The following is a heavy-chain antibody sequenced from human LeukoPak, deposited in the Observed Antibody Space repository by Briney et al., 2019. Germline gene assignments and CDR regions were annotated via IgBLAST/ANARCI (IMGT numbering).Heavy chain of an antibody. J-gene: IGHJ4*02. D-gene: IGHD5-12*01. V-gene: IGHV4-59*01. CDR1: GDSISTYY. CDR3: ARGGGYEMPRVFDY. Sequence: SETLSLTCTVSGDSISTYYWSWIRQPPGRGLEWIGYIYYTGSTNYNPSLKSRVTMSVDTSKNQFSLKLRSVTAADTAVYYCARGGGYEMPRVFDYWGQGTLVTVSS. CDR2: IYYTGST.